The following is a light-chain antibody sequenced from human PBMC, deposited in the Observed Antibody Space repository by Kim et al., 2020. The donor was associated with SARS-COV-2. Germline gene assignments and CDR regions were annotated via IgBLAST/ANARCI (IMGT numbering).Light chain of an antibody. J-gene: IGKJ5*01. CDR3: MQSLQTIT. CDR2: LGS. V-gene: IGKV2-28*01. Sequence: DIVLTQSPVSLPVTPGEPASISCRSSQSLFHRNGYNYLDWYLQRPGQSPQLLIRLGSERASGVPDRFSGSGSGTDFTLKISRVEAEDVGVYYCMQSLQTITFGQGTRLEIK. CDR1: QSLFHRNGYNY.